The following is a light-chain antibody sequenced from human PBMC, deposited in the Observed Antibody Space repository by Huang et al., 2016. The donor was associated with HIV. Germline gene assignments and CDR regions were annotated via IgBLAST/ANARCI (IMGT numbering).Light chain of an antibody. V-gene: IGKV1-5*03. J-gene: IGKJ1*01. CDR1: QSISTW. Sequence: DIQMTQSPSTLSASVGDRVTLTCRASQSISTWLAWYQHKPGKAPKLLIYKASDLQSGGPSRCSGSGSGTEFTLTINSLQPDDFATYYCQQYNRNPETFGQGTRVEI. CDR3: QQYNRNPET. CDR2: KAS.